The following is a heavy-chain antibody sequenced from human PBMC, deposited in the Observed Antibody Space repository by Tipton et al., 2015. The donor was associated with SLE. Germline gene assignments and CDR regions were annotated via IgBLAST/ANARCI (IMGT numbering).Heavy chain of an antibody. D-gene: IGHD3-10*01. Sequence: GLVKPSETLSLTCLVSGESFSDNLWSWIRQPPGKGLEWIGEIKYRGNTNYNPSLKSRVTISVDTSKNQLSLKLTSVTAADTAVYYCARGAKERITLVRVRPYYFDYWGQGSLVTVSS. V-gene: IGHV4-34*01. CDR2: IKYRGNT. J-gene: IGHJ4*03. CDR1: GESFSDNL. CDR3: ARGAKERITLVRVRPYYFDY.